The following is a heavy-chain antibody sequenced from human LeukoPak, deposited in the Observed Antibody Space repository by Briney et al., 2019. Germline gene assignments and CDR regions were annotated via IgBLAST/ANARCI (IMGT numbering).Heavy chain of an antibody. D-gene: IGHD3-22*01. Sequence: WASVKVSCKASGYTFTNYAFSWVRQAPGQGLEWMGWISAYNGNTNYAQKLQGRVTLTTDSSTGTAYMELRSLRSDDTAVYYCARDFYDSIGYFSLFDSWGQGTLVTVSS. J-gene: IGHJ4*02. CDR1: GYTFTNYA. CDR3: ARDFYDSIGYFSLFDS. V-gene: IGHV1-18*01. CDR2: ISAYNGNT.